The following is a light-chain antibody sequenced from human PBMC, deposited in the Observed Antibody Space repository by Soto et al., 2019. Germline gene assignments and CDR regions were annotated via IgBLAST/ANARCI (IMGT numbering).Light chain of an antibody. CDR2: EVS. CDR1: SSDVGGYNF. J-gene: IGLJ3*02. Sequence: QSALTQPASVSGSPGQSITISCTGTSSDVGGYNFVSWYQHHPGKAPKVMIYEVSKWPSGVSNRFSGSKSGNTASLTISGLQAEDEADYYCCSYAGSGTGVFGGGTKVTVL. V-gene: IGLV2-23*02. CDR3: CSYAGSGTGV.